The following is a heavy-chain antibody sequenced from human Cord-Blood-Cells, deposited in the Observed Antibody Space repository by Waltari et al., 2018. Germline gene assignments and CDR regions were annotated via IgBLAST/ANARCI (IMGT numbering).Heavy chain of an antibody. V-gene: IGHV3-53*01. D-gene: IGHD3-10*01. CDR2: IYSGGST. CDR1: GFPVRSNY. CDR3: ARATHGSGSYWFNP. J-gene: IGHJ5*02. Sequence: EVQLVESGGGLIQPGGSLRLSCAASGFPVRSNYLSWVRPAPGKGLEWVSVIYSGGSTYYADSVKGRFTISRDNSKNTLYLQMNSLRAEDTAVYYCARATHGSGSYWFNPWGQGTLVTVSS.